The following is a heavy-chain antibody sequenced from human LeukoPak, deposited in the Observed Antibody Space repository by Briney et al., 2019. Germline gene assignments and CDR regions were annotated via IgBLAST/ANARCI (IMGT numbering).Heavy chain of an antibody. J-gene: IGHJ4*02. Sequence: VASVTVSCKASGGTFSSYAISWVRQAPGQGLEWMGGIIPIFGTANCAQKFQGRVTITTDESTSTAYMELSSLRSEDTAVYYCARSPYYCSSTSCALDYWGQGTLVTVSS. CDR3: ARSPYYCSSTSCALDY. CDR2: IIPIFGTA. CDR1: GGTFSSYA. D-gene: IGHD2-2*01. V-gene: IGHV1-69*05.